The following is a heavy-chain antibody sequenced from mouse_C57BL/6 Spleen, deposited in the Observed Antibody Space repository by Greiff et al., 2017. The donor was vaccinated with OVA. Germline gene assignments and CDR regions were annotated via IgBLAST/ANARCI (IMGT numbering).Heavy chain of an antibody. CDR1: GYAFSSYW. CDR3: ARSGDYDAWYFEV. J-gene: IGHJ1*03. CDR2: IYPGDGDT. D-gene: IGHD2-4*01. Sequence: QVQLQQSGAELVKPGASVKISCKASGYAFSSYWMNWVKQRPGKGLEWIGQIYPGDGDTNYNGKFKGKATLTADKSSSTAYMQLSSLTSEDSAVYFCARSGDYDAWYFEVWGTGTTVTVSS. V-gene: IGHV1-80*01.